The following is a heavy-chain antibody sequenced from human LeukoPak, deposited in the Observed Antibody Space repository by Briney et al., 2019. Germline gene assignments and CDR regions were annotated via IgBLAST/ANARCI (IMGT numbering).Heavy chain of an antibody. CDR2: IYYSGST. CDR3: AKHSSRYLLSVNWFDP. J-gene: IGHJ5*02. Sequence: PSETLSLTCTVSGGSISSSSYYWGWIRQPPGKGLECIGSIYYSGSTYYNPSLKSRVTISVDTSKNQFSLKLSSVTAADTAVYYCAKHSSRYLLSVNWFDPWGQGTLVTVSS. D-gene: IGHD3-22*01. V-gene: IGHV4-39*07. CDR1: GGSISSSSYY.